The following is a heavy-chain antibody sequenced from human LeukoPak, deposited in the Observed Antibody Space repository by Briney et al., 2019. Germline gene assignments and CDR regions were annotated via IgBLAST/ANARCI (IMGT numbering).Heavy chain of an antibody. V-gene: IGHV3-74*01. J-gene: IGHJ5*02. CDR2: INSDGSST. Sequence: GGSLRLSCAASGFTFSSYSMSWVRQAPGKGLEWVSRINSDGSSTSYADSVKGRFTISRDNAKNTLYLQMNSLRAEDTAVYYCARGLWFDPWGQGTLVTVSS. CDR1: GFTFSSYS. CDR3: ARGLWFDP.